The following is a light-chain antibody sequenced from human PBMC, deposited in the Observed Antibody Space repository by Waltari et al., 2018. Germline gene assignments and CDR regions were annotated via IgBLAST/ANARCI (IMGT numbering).Light chain of an antibody. CDR3: QSYDSSLSGSV. CDR1: RPNIGAGYD. Sequence: QSGLTQPPSVSGAPGQRVTTSCTGSRPNIGAGYDVHWYQLLPGTAPKVLIYGNSNRPSGVPDRFSGSKSGTSASLAITGLQAEDEADYYCQSYDSSLSGSVFGGGTKLTVL. V-gene: IGLV1-40*01. J-gene: IGLJ2*01. CDR2: GNS.